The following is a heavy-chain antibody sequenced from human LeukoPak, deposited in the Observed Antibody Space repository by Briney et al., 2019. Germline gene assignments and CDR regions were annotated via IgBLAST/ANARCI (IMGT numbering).Heavy chain of an antibody. CDR2: ISWNSDTR. CDR3: AKGDGYGDYSLDF. V-gene: IGHV3-9*01. D-gene: IGHD4-17*01. J-gene: IGHJ4*02. Sequence: PGRSLRLSCAAAGLTLGEYAMHWVRQAPGKGLEWVSSISWNSDTRGYANSVKGRFTISRDNAGNSLYLQMNSQRPEDTALYHCAKGDGYGDYSLDFWGQGTLVTVSS. CDR1: GLTLGEYA.